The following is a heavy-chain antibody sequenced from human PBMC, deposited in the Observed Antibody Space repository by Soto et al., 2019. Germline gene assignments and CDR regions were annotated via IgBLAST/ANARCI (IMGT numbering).Heavy chain of an antibody. Sequence: GASVKVSCKASGGTFSSYAISWVRQAPGQGLEWMGGIIPIFGTANYAQKFQGRVTITADESTSTAYMELSSLRSEDTAVYYCAREIIGVVVVAANYYYYGMDVWGQGTTVTSP. D-gene: IGHD2-15*01. CDR3: AREIIGVVVVAANYYYYGMDV. V-gene: IGHV1-69*13. CDR1: GGTFSSYA. J-gene: IGHJ6*02. CDR2: IIPIFGTA.